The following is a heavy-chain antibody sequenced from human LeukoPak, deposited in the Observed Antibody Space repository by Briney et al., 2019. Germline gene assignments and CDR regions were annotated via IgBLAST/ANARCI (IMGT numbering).Heavy chain of an antibody. Sequence: GGSLRLSCAASGFTFSSYGMHWVRQAPGKGLEWVTVIWYDGSNKYYAASVKGRFTISRDNSKNTLYLQINSLRAEDTAVYYCARDPGTMSPDYWGQGTLVTVSS. CDR1: GFTFSSYG. V-gene: IGHV3-33*01. J-gene: IGHJ4*02. CDR3: ARDPGTMSPDY. CDR2: IWYDGSNK. D-gene: IGHD3-3*01.